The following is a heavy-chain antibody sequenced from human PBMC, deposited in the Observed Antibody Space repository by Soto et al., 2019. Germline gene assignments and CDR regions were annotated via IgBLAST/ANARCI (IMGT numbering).Heavy chain of an antibody. CDR3: ARRSRHICSGGSCYGSPYYYSMDV. J-gene: IGHJ6*03. CDR2: IYYSGST. V-gene: IGHV4-59*08. CDR1: GGSISSYY. Sequence: SETLSLTCTVSGGSISSYYWSWIRQPPGKGLEWIGYIYYSGSTNYNPSLKSRVTISVDTSKNQFSLKLSSVTAADTAVYYCARRSRHICSGGSCYGSPYYYSMDVWGKGTTVTVSS. D-gene: IGHD2-15*01.